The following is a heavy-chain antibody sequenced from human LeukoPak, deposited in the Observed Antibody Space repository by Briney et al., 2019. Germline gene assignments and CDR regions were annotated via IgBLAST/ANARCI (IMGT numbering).Heavy chain of an antibody. D-gene: IGHD6-19*01. CDR3: ARQTERQQLRGFPKLIAVAGKDFDY. J-gene: IGHJ4*02. Sequence: TSSETLSLTCTVSGGSISSSSYSWGWIRQPPGKGLEWIGSIYYSGSTYYNPSLKSRVTISVDTSKNQFSLKLSSVTAADTAVYYCARQTERQQLRGFPKLIAVAGKDFDYWGQGTLVTVSS. CDR1: GGSISSSSYS. CDR2: IYYSGST. V-gene: IGHV4-39*01.